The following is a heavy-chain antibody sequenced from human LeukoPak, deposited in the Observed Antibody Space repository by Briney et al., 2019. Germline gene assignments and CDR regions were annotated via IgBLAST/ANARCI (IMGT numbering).Heavy chain of an antibody. CDR1: GYIFTDYY. V-gene: IGHV1-2*02. D-gene: IGHD5-18*01. CDR3: ARGHDNTGYNYFDY. Sequence: ASVKVSCKASGYIFTDYYIHWVRQAPGQGLQRMGWTNPLSGGTNYAQKFRGRVTMTRDTSIATIYMDLSSLMSDDTAVYYCARGHDNTGYNYFDYWGQGTLVTVSS. CDR2: TNPLSGGT. J-gene: IGHJ4*02.